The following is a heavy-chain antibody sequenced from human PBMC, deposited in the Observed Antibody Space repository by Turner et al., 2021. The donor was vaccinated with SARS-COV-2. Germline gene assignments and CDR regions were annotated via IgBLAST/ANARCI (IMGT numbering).Heavy chain of an antibody. J-gene: IGHJ5*02. CDR3: ARAAQLTVWFDP. Sequence: QLQLQESGPGLVKPSETLSLTCTVSGGSISSSSYYWGWIRQPPGKGLEWIGYIYYSGGTYYNPSLKSRVTISVDTSKNQFSLKLSSVTAADTAVYYCARAAQLTVWFDPWGQGTLVTVSS. D-gene: IGHD6-25*01. CDR2: IYYSGGT. V-gene: IGHV4-39*01. CDR1: GGSISSSSYY.